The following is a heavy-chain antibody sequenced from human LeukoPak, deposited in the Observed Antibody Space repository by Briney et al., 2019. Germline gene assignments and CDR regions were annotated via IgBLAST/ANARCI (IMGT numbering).Heavy chain of an antibody. CDR1: GFTFSNSA. V-gene: IGHV3-66*01. CDR2: LYSGGYT. J-gene: IGHJ4*02. CDR3: ARASIPRGD. Sequence: GSLRLSCAASGFTFSNSAMSWVRQAPGKGLEWVSVLYSGGYTYYADSVKGRVTISRDNSKNTLYLQMNSLRAEDTAVYYCARASIPRGDWGQGTLVTVSS. D-gene: IGHD2-21*01.